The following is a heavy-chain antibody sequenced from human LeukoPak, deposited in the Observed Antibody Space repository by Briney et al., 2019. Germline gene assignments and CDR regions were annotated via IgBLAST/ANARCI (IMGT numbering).Heavy chain of an antibody. CDR3: ASRIYYDSSGYYYSFDY. CDR1: GYTFTGYY. V-gene: IGHV1-2*04. Sequence: ASVKVSCKASGYTFTGYYMHWVRQAPGQGLEWMGWINPNSGGTNYAQKFQGWVTMTRDTSISTAYMELSRLRSADTAVYYCASRIYYDSSGYYYSFDYWGQGTLVTVSS. D-gene: IGHD3-22*01. CDR2: INPNSGGT. J-gene: IGHJ4*02.